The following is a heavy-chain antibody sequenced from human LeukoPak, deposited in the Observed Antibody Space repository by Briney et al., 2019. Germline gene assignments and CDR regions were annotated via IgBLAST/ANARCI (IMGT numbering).Heavy chain of an antibody. CDR1: GGSFSGYY. CDR2: INHSGST. Sequence: SETLSLTCAVYGGSFSGYYWSWIRQPPGKGLEWIGEINHSGSTNYNPSLKSRVTISVDTSKNQFSLKLSSVTAADTAVYYCARLGFGPYTGGYWFDPWGQGTLVTVSS. J-gene: IGHJ5*02. CDR3: ARLGFGPYTGGYWFDP. D-gene: IGHD3-10*01. V-gene: IGHV4-34*01.